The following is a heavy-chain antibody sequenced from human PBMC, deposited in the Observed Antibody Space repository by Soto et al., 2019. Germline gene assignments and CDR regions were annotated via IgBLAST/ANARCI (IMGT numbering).Heavy chain of an antibody. D-gene: IGHD6-13*01. Sequence: ASVKVSCKASGYSFTNYGISWVRQAPGQGLEWMGWISAYNGNTNYTQKFQGRVTMTTDTSTSTAYMELRSLRSDDTAVYYCARISWYAFDYWGQGTLVTVS. CDR1: GYSFTNYG. CDR3: ARISWYAFDY. CDR2: ISAYNGNT. J-gene: IGHJ4*02. V-gene: IGHV1-18*01.